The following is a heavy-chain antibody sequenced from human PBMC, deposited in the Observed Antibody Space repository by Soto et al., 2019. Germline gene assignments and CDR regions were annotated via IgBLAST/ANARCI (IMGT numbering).Heavy chain of an antibody. Sequence: EVQVLESGGGLVQPGGSLRLSCAASGFTFTDYAMNWVRQAPGKGLEWVSTISGSGANTYYADSVRGRFTXXXXXXXXXXXXXXXXXXXXXXXXXYXAKDXXHSNXXWAAFEIWGQGTVVTV. V-gene: IGHV3-23*01. CDR1: GFTFTDYA. J-gene: IGHJ3*02. CDR3: AKDXXHSNXXWAAFEI. D-gene: IGHD6-19*01. CDR2: ISGSGANT.